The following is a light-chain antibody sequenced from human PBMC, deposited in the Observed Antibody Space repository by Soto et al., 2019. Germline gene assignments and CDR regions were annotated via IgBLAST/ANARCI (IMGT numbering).Light chain of an antibody. CDR2: DAS. CDR1: QSIGTY. CDR3: QHRSNSPPTWT. Sequence: EIVLTQSPATLSLSPGDRATLSCRASQSIGTYLAWDQQKPGQAPSLLIYDASNRATGIPARFSGSGSGTDFALTISSLEPEDFAVYFCQHRSNSPPTWTFGQGTKVEI. J-gene: IGKJ1*01. V-gene: IGKV3-11*01.